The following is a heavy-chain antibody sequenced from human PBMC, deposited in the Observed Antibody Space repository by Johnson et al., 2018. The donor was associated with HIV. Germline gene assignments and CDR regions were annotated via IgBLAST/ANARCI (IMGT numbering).Heavy chain of an antibody. J-gene: IGHJ3*02. D-gene: IGHD1-26*01. V-gene: IGHV3-7*01. CDR3: ARDSGGKYYIMDAFDI. CDR1: GFTFSNHH. CDR2: INQDGSEK. Sequence: VQLVESGGGLVQPGGSLRLSCAVSGFTFSNHHMTWVRQAPGKGLEWVANINQDGSEKYYVDSVKGRFTISRDNAKNSLYLQMNSLRAEDTAVYYCARDSGGKYYIMDAFDIWGQGTMVTVSS.